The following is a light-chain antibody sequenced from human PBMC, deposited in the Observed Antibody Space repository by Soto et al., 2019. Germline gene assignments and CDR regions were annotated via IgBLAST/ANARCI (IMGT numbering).Light chain of an antibody. V-gene: IGKV3-20*01. CDR1: QSVGGGD. CDR3: QQYGSSLT. CDR2: GAS. Sequence: EIVLTQSPGTLSLSPGERVTLSCRASQSVGGGDLAWYQQRPGQAPRLVIYGASSRATGIPDRFSGSGSGTDFTLTIGRREHEDFAVYYGQQYGSSLTFDQGTRLEIK. J-gene: IGKJ5*01.